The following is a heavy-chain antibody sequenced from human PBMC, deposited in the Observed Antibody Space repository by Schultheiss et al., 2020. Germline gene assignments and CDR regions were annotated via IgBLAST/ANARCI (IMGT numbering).Heavy chain of an antibody. CDR3: ARTNRDGYNGFDY. CDR1: GFTFSSYS. V-gene: IGHV3-48*01. CDR2: ISSSSSTI. D-gene: IGHD5-24*01. J-gene: IGHJ4*02. Sequence: GGSLRLSCAASGFTFSSYSMNWVRQAPGKGLEWVSYISSSSSTIYYADSVKGRFTISRDNSKNTLYLQMNSLRAEDTAVYYCARTNRDGYNGFDYWGQGTLVTVSS.